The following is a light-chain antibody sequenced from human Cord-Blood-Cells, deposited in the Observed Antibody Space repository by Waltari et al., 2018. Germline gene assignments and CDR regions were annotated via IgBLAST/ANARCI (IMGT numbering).Light chain of an antibody. J-gene: IGKJ3*01. CDR1: QSVLYSSNNKNY. Sequence: DIVMTQSPDSLAVSLGERATINCKSSQSVLYSSNNKNYLAWYQQKPGQPPKLLIYWGSTRESGVPDRFSGSGSGTDFTLTISRLEPEDFAVYYCQQYGSSGLFTFGPGTKVDIK. CDR2: WGS. CDR3: QQYGSSGLFT. V-gene: IGKV4-1*01.